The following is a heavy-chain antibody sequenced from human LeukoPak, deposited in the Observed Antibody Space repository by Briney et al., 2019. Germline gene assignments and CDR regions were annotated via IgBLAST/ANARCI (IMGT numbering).Heavy chain of an antibody. CDR3: AKVGWFGEPDYYYYGMDV. CDR1: GFTFSSYA. Sequence: GGSLRLSCAASGFTFSSYAMSWVRQAPGKGLEWVSAISGSGGSTYYADSVKGRFTISRDNSKNTLYLQMNSLRAEDTAVYYCAKVGWFGEPDYYYYGMDVWGQGTTVTASS. J-gene: IGHJ6*02. D-gene: IGHD3-10*01. CDR2: ISGSGGST. V-gene: IGHV3-23*01.